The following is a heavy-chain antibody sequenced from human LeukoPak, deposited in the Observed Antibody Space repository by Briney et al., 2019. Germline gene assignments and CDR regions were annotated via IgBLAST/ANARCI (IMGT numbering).Heavy chain of an antibody. CDR2: FDPEDGET. D-gene: IGHD3-10*01. CDR3: ATDTSMVRGVIFHY. CDR1: GYTLTELS. V-gene: IGHV1-24*01. J-gene: IGHJ4*02. Sequence: GALVKVSCKLSGYTLTELSMHWVRQAPGKGLEWMGGFDPEDGETIYAQKFQGRVTMTEDTSTDTAYMELSSLRSEDTAVYYCATDTSMVRGVIFHYWGQGTLDTVSS.